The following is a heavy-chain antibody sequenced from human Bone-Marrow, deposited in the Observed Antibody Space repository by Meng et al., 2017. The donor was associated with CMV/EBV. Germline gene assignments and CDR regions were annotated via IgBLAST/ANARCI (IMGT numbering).Heavy chain of an antibody. CDR3: ASKGDYLDN. CDR2: IKQDGSEK. V-gene: IGHV3-7*02. CDR1: GFTFSSYW. J-gene: IGHJ4*02. Sequence: GESLKISCAASGFTFSSYWMSWVRQVPGKGLEWVANIKQDGSEKYYVDSVKGRFTISRDNPKNSLYLQMNSLRAEDTAVYYCASKGDYLDNWGQGTLVTVSS.